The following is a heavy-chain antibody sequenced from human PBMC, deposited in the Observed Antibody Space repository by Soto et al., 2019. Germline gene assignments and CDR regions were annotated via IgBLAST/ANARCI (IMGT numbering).Heavy chain of an antibody. CDR3: ASGAKKWFLDY. V-gene: IGHV1-18*04. J-gene: IGHJ4*02. CDR1: GYTFTSYG. D-gene: IGHD3-22*01. Sequence: AAVKVSCNASGYTFTSYGISWVRQAPGQGLEWMGWISAYNGNTNYAQKLQGRVTMTTDTSTSTAYMELRSLRSDDTAVYYCASGAKKWFLDYWGQGTLVTVSS. CDR2: ISAYNGNT.